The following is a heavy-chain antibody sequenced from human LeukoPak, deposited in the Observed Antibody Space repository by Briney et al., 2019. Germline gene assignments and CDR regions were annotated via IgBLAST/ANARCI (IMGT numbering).Heavy chain of an antibody. CDR2: IYYSGST. J-gene: IGHJ6*02. D-gene: IGHD4-17*01. Sequence: SETLSLTCTVSGGSISSGGYYWSWIRQHPGKGLEWIGYIYYSGSTYYNPSLKSRVTISVDTSKNQFSLKLSSVTAADTAVYYCAREVGSVTTGFFLGMDVWGQGTTVTVSS. V-gene: IGHV4-31*03. CDR3: AREVGSVTTGFFLGMDV. CDR1: GGSISSGGYY.